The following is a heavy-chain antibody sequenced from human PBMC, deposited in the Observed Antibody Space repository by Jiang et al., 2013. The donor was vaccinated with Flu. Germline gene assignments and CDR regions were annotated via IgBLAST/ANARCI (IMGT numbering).Heavy chain of an antibody. D-gene: IGHD1/OR15-1a*01. CDR1: GGSISSGTYF. CDR2: ISPSGST. Sequence: GLVKPSETLSLTCIVSGGSISSGTYFWNWIRQPAGKGLEWIGRISPSGSTNYNPSLKSRVTISVDTSKNQFSLKVTSVTAADTAVYYCVRKMNRGTLDSWGQGTLVTVSS. V-gene: IGHV4-61*02. CDR3: VRKMNRGTLDS. J-gene: IGHJ5*01.